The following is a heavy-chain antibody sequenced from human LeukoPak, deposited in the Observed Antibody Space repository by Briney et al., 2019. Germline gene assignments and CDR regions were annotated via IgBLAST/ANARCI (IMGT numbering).Heavy chain of an antibody. J-gene: IGHJ5*02. V-gene: IGHV4-30-4*07. CDR3: ARYFRTRNWFDP. CDR1: GGSISSGGYS. CDR2: IYYSGST. D-gene: IGHD1-14*01. Sequence: PSETLSLTCAVSGGSISSGGYSWSWIRQPPGKGLEWIGYIYYSGSTYYNPSLKSRVTISVDTSKNQFSLKLSSVTAADTAVYYCARYFRTRNWFDPWGQGTLVTVSS.